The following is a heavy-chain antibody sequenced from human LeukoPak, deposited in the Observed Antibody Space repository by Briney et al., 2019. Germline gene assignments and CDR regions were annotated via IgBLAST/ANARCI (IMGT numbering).Heavy chain of an antibody. Sequence: SETLSLTCAVYGGSFSGYYWSWIRQPPGKGLEWIGEINHSGSTNYNPSLKSRVTISVDTSKNQFSLKLSSVTAADTAVYYCAKAWGSGSYPDYWGQGTLVTVSS. CDR2: INHSGST. J-gene: IGHJ4*02. CDR1: GGSFSGYY. V-gene: IGHV4-34*01. CDR3: AKAWGSGSYPDY. D-gene: IGHD1-26*01.